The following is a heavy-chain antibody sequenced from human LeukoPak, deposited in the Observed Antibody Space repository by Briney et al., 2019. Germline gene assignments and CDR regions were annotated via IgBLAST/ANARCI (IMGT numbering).Heavy chain of an antibody. D-gene: IGHD4-23*01. CDR1: GGSISSGSYY. Sequence: SQTLSLTCTVSGGSISSGSYYWSWIRQPAGKGLEWIGRIYTSGNTNYNPSLKSRVTISVDTSKNQFSLKLSSVTAADTAVYYCARAGSYGGNSGVGYWGQGTLVTVSS. V-gene: IGHV4-61*02. CDR2: IYTSGNT. CDR3: ARAGSYGGNSGVGY. J-gene: IGHJ4*02.